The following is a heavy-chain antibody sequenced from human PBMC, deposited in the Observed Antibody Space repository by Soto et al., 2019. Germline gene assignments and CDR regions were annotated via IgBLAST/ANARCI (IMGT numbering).Heavy chain of an antibody. Sequence: PSETLSLTCTVSGGSISNTFYYWGWIRQPPGKGLEWIGSIYYSGNTYYNPSLKSRVAISVDTSKNQFSLKLSSVTAADTAVYYCARRLYYDSSGFEGGGMDVWGQGTTVTVSS. CDR2: IYYSGNT. V-gene: IGHV4-39*01. CDR3: ARRLYYDSSGFEGGGMDV. J-gene: IGHJ6*02. CDR1: GGSISNTFYY. D-gene: IGHD3-22*01.